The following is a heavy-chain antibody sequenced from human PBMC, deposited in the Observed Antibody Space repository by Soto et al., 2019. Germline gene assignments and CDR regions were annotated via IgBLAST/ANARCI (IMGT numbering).Heavy chain of an antibody. CDR2: IFSSGST. Sequence: QVQLQESGPGLVKPSETLSLTCTVSGDSVSRADSYWSWIRQPPGKGLEWIGYIFSSGSTEYNPSLRGRVIISVDTSKNQLSLKLSTVTAADTAVYFCARGMDNNKVGWWGQGTLVTVSA. CDR3: ARGMDNNKVGW. D-gene: IGHD1-1*01. J-gene: IGHJ4*02. CDR1: GDSVSRADSY. V-gene: IGHV4-61*08.